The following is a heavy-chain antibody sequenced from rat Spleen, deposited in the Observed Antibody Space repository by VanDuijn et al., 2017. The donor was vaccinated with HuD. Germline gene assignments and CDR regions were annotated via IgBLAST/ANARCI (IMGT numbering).Heavy chain of an antibody. D-gene: IGHD1-5*01. CDR1: GFTFSDYY. V-gene: IGHV5-25*01. J-gene: IGHJ4*01. CDR2: ISPSGGST. CDR3: ATHRNNLGVMDA. Sequence: EVQLVESDGGLVQPGRSLKLSCAASGFTFSDYYMAWVRQAPKKGLEWVASISPSGGSTYYRDSVKGRFTISRANAKSTLYLQMDSLRSEDTATYYCATHRNNLGVMDAWGQGASVTVSS.